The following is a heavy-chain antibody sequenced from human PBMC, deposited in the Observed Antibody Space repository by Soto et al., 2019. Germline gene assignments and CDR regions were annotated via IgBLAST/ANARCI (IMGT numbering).Heavy chain of an antibody. CDR2: ISSSSSTI. CDR1: GFTFSSYS. V-gene: IGHV3-48*02. D-gene: IGHD3-22*01. CDR3: ARVDYDSSGYLGGY. Sequence: RLSCAASGFTFSSYSMNWVRQARGKGLEWVSYISSSSSTIYYADSVKGRFTISRDNAKNSLYLQMNSLRDEDTAVYYCARVDYDSSGYLGGYWGQGTLVTVSS. J-gene: IGHJ4*02.